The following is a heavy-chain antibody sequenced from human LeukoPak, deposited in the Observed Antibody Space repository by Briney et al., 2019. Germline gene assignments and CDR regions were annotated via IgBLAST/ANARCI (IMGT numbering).Heavy chain of an antibody. D-gene: IGHD5-18*01. CDR2: IYYSGST. Sequence: SSQTLSLTCTVSGGSISSGDYYWSWIRQPPGKGLEWIGYIYYSGSTYHNPSLKSRVTISVDTSKNQFSLKLSSVTAADTAVYYCARALGDSWIQQRRAFDIWGQGTMVTVSS. CDR3: ARALGDSWIQQRRAFDI. V-gene: IGHV4-30-4*01. J-gene: IGHJ3*02. CDR1: GGSISSGDYY.